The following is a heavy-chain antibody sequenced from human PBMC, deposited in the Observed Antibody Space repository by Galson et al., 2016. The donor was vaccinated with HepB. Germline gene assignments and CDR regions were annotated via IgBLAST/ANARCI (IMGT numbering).Heavy chain of an antibody. Sequence: SETLSLTCTVSGDSISSYYWTWIRQPAGKGLEFIARINTIGVTDYNPSLKSRVTMSVATSKSQFSLTLSSMTAADTAVYYCARDPFRSRFDYWGQGVQVTVSS. CDR2: INTIGVT. J-gene: IGHJ4*02. V-gene: IGHV4-4*07. CDR3: ARDPFRSRFDY. D-gene: IGHD1-26*01. CDR1: GDSISSYY.